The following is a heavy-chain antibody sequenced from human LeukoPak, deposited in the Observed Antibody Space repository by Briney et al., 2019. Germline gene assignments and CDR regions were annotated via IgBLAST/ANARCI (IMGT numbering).Heavy chain of an antibody. D-gene: IGHD2-15*01. CDR2: ISGSGADT. J-gene: IGHJ4*02. CDR1: GFTSSNYA. V-gene: IGHV3-23*01. CDR3: AKELRRSPTFYFDY. Sequence: GGSLRLSCAASGFTSSNYAMNWVRQAPGKGLEWVSAISGSGADTYYADSVKGRFTISRDNSKNTLYLQMNSLRAEDTAIYFCAKELRRSPTFYFDYWGQGTLVTVSS.